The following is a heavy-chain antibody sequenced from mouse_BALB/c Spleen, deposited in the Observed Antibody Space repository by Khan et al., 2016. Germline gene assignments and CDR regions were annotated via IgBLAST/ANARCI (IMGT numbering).Heavy chain of an antibody. D-gene: IGHD3-3*01. J-gene: IGHJ4*01. CDR1: GSTFTDYV. Sequence: QVRLQQSGPELVKPGASVKMSCTASGSTFTDYVIRWVKQRPGQGLEWIGAIYPGSGSTYYNEKFKGKATLTADTSSNTAYLPLSSMTAEESAVYCGGKGLGAMDYWGQGTAVTVAS. CDR2: IYPGSGST. CDR3: GKGLGAMDY. V-gene: IGHV1-77*01.